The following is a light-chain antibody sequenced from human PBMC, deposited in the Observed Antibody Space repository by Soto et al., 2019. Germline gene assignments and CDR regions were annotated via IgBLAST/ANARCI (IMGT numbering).Light chain of an antibody. Sequence: QTVVTQEPSFSVSPGGTVTLTCGLTSGSVSTSYYPTWYQQTPGQAPRTLIYSTNTRSSGVPDRFSGSILENKAALTITGAQADDESDYYCILYMGSGTWVFGRGTQLTVL. V-gene: IGLV8-61*01. CDR1: SGSVSTSYY. CDR3: ILYMGSGTWV. J-gene: IGLJ3*02. CDR2: STN.